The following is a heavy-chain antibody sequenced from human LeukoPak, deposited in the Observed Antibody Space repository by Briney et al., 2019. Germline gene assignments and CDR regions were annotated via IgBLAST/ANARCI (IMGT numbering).Heavy chain of an antibody. CDR2: ISAYNGNT. Sequence: ASVKVSCEASGYTFTSYGISWVRQAPGQGLEWMGWISAYNGNTNYAQKLQGRVTMTTDTSTSTAYMELRSLRSDDTAVYYCARPPGIAAAGTAEFDYWGQGTLVTVSS. V-gene: IGHV1-18*01. CDR3: ARPPGIAAAGTAEFDY. CDR1: GYTFTSYG. J-gene: IGHJ4*02. D-gene: IGHD6-13*01.